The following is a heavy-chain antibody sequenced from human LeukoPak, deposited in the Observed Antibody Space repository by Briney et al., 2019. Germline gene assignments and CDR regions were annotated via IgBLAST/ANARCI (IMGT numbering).Heavy chain of an antibody. CDR1: RFTFSSYS. CDR3: ARLVGVSPLDF. Sequence: GGSLRLSCAASRFTFSSYSMYWVRQTPRKGLEWVSEIRGDGNTYYADSVKGRFAISRDNSKNTLFLQMHSLRVEDTAIYYCARLVGVSPLDFWGRGTLVTVSS. D-gene: IGHD3-16*01. J-gene: IGHJ4*02. CDR2: IRGDGNT. V-gene: IGHV3-23*01.